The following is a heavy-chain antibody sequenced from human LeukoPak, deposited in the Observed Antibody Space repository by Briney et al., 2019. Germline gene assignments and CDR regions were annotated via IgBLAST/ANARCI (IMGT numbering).Heavy chain of an antibody. V-gene: IGHV4-34*01. CDR3: ARARYDFWSGSNWFDP. CDR2: INHSGST. CDR1: GGSFSGYY. D-gene: IGHD3-3*01. Sequence: PSETLSLTCAVYGGSFSGYYWSWIRQPPGKGLEWIGEINHSGSTNYNPSLKSRVTISVDTSKNQFSLKLSSVTAADTAVYYCARARYDFWSGSNWFDPWGQGTLVTVSS. J-gene: IGHJ5*02.